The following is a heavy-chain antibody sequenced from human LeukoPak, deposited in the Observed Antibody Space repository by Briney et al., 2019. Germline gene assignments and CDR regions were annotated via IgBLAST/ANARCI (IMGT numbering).Heavy chain of an antibody. J-gene: IGHJ4*02. CDR3: ARDLLRGQNCDY. CDR2: IKDDGSDK. Sequence: GEPLRLSCAASGFTFRSHWMPWVRQAPGQGLEWVASIKDDGSDKYYLDSVRGRFTISRDNAEDSLYLQLDDLRAEDTAVFYCARDLLRGQNCDYWGQGTLVTVSS. CDR1: GFTFRSHW. V-gene: IGHV3-7*01.